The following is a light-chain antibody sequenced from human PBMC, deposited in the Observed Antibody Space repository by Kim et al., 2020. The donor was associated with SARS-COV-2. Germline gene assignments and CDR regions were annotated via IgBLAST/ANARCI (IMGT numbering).Light chain of an antibody. Sequence: PGDRATLSCRATESASANHLAGDQLKPGQAPMLLIHGASSRATGIPDRFSGSGSATDFTLTISRLEPEDFAVYYCQLYADSPRWTFGQGTKVDSK. CDR2: GAS. J-gene: IGKJ1*01. CDR1: ESASANH. V-gene: IGKV3-20*01. CDR3: QLYADSPRWT.